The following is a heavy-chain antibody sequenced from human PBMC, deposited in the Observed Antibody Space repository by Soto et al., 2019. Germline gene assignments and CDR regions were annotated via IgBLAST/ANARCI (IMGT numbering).Heavy chain of an antibody. CDR3: ARGRDGDY. V-gene: IGHV1-18*01. J-gene: IGHJ4*02. CDR2: ISAHNGNT. CDR1: GYTFTSYG. Sequence: QVHLVQSGAEVKKPGASVKVSCKGSGYTFTSYGITWVRQAPGQGLEWMGWISAHNGNTDYAQKLQGRVTVTRDTSTSTAYLEWRRLRSDDTAVYYCARGRDGDYGGKGALVTVSS. D-gene: IGHD6-6*01.